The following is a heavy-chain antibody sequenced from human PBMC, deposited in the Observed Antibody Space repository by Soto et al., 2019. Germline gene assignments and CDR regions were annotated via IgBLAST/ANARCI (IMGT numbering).Heavy chain of an antibody. CDR1: GGSIRNYF. J-gene: IGHJ3*02. CDR2: IYSSGNT. CDR3: VRDVESPGISGSWGAFDI. Sequence: QVQLQESGPGLVKPSETLSLICTVSGGSIRNYFWTWIRQPAGKGLEWIGRIYSSGNTVYNASLKSRVTMSIDMPKNQFSLKLSSMTAADTAVYYCVRDVESPGISGSWGAFDIWGQGTVVTVSS. D-gene: IGHD1-20*01. V-gene: IGHV4-4*07.